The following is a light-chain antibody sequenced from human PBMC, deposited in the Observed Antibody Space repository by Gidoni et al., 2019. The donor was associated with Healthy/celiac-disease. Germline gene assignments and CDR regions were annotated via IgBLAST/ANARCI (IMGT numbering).Light chain of an antibody. CDR1: QDICNY. J-gene: IGKJ2*01. V-gene: IGKV1-33*01. CDR2: DAS. Sequence: DIPMTQSPSSLYASVGDRVTITCQASQDICNYLNWYQQKPGKAPKLLIYDASNLETGVPSRFSGSGSGTDFTFSISSLQPEDIATYYCQQYDNLVTFGQGTKLEIK. CDR3: QQYDNLVT.